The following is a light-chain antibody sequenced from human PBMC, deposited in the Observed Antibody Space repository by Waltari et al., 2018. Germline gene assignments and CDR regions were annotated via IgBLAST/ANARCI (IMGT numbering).Light chain of an antibody. V-gene: IGLV2-14*01. J-gene: IGLJ2*01. Sequence: SALTQPASVSGSPGQSITISCTGTRSDVGGYNYAPWYQQHPGKAPKLLIYEVSNRPSGVSNRFSGSKSGNTASLTISGLQAEDEADYYCSSYTSSSTLVVFGGGTKLTVL. CDR2: EVS. CDR3: SSYTSSSTLVV. CDR1: RSDVGGYNY.